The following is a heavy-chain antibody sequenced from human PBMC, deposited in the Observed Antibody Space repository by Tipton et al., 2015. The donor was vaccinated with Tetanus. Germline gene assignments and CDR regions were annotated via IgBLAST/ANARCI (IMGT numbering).Heavy chain of an antibody. Sequence: QVQLVQSGPEVKKPGASVKISCKTSGYTFASFHMHWVRQAPGQGLDWMGTVNPSGGLTGYAQKFKGRVIMTRDTATSTVYLELISLTSEDTAVYYCARERGNRGNAFDTWGQGTLVTVSS. J-gene: IGHJ3*02. CDR2: VNPSGGLT. V-gene: IGHV1-46*01. D-gene: IGHD2/OR15-2a*01. CDR1: GYTFASFH. CDR3: ARERGNRGNAFDT.